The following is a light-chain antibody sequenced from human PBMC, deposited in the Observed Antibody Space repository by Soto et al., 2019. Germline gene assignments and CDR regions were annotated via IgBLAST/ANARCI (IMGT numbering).Light chain of an antibody. J-gene: IGKJ1*01. V-gene: IGKV1-39*01. CDR3: QQSYKTPLT. Sequence: IEVTQSPSSLAASLGDRVTITCRASQTIGTYVNWYRQKSGAAPELLIYDASTLQSGVPSRFRGGAPGTDSTLTISSLQLDDFATYYCQQSYKTPLTFGQGTKGDMK. CDR2: DAS. CDR1: QTIGTY.